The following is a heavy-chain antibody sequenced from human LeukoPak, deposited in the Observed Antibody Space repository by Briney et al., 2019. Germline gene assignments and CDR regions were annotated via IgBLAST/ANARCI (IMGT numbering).Heavy chain of an antibody. CDR3: ARAIAAHNHFDY. J-gene: IGHJ4*02. CDR2: IIPIFGTA. CDR1: GYTFTSYG. V-gene: IGHV1-69*05. Sequence: ASVKVSCKASGYTFTSYGISWVRQAPGQGLEWMGGIIPIFGTANYAQKFQGRVTITTDESTSTAYMELSSLRSEDTAVYYCARAIAAHNHFDYWGQGTLVTVSS. D-gene: IGHD6-6*01.